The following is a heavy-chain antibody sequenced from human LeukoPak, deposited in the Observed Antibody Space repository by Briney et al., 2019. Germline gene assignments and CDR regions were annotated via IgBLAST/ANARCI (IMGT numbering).Heavy chain of an antibody. Sequence: GASVTVSFKASGYTFTNYDINWVRQATGQGLEWVGWMNPNSGNTGYAQKFQGRVTITRNISIGTAYMELSSLRSEDTAVYYCARDQLPFFYDSSGYDAFDIWGQGTMVTVSS. J-gene: IGHJ3*02. D-gene: IGHD3-22*01. V-gene: IGHV1-8*03. CDR1: GYTFTNYD. CDR2: MNPNSGNT. CDR3: ARDQLPFFYDSSGYDAFDI.